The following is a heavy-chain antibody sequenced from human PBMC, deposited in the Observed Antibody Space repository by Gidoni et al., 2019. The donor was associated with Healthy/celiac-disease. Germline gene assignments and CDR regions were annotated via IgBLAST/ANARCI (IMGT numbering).Heavy chain of an antibody. CDR1: GGSFSCYY. CDR2: INHSGST. Sequence: QVQLQQWGPGLLKPSATLSLTCAVYGGSFSCYYWSWIRQPPGKGLEWMGEINHSGSTNYDPSLKSRVTISVDTSKNQFSLKLSSVTAADTAVYYCARGSDILTGKTFDYWGQGTLVTVSS. D-gene: IGHD3-9*01. J-gene: IGHJ4*02. V-gene: IGHV4-34*01. CDR3: ARGSDILTGKTFDY.